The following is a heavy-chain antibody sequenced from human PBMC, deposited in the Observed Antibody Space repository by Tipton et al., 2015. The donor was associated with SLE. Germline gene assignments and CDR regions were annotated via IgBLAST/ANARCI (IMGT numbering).Heavy chain of an antibody. J-gene: IGHJ5*02. Sequence: GLVKPSETLSLTCTVSGGSISSYYWSWIRQPPGKGLEWIGYIYYSGSTNYSGSTNYNPSLKSRVTISVDTSKNQFSLKLSSVTAADTAVHYCASRRDGRGTWFDPWGQGTLVTVSS. D-gene: IGHD3-10*01. V-gene: IGHV4-59*12. CDR1: GGSISSYY. CDR2: IYYSGSTNYSGST. CDR3: ASRRDGRGTWFDP.